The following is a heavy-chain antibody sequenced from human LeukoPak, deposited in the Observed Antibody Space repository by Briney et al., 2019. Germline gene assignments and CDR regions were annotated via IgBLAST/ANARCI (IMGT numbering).Heavy chain of an antibody. CDR2: ISYDGSNK. CDR3: AKDIEEWLVKGGGCFDY. CDR1: GFIFSNSA. Sequence: PGRSLRLSCAASGFIFSNSAMHWVRQAPGKGLEWGAVISYDGSNKYYADSVKGRFTISRDNSKNTLYLQMNSLRAEDTAVYYCAKDIEEWLVKGGGCFDYWGQGTLVTVSS. D-gene: IGHD6-19*01. V-gene: IGHV3-30*18. J-gene: IGHJ4*02.